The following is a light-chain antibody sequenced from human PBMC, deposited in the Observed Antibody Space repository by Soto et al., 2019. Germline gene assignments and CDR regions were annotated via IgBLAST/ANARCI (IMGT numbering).Light chain of an antibody. J-gene: IGKJ2*01. Sequence: DIQMTQSPSSLSASVGDRVTITCRARHTFSSFLNWYQQKRGKPPTLLIYGAYNLRSGVPSRFTGSGGGAEFRLTTSSLQPDDFAAYYCQHTYSPPFTFGQGTSLELK. CDR1: HTFSSF. CDR3: QHTYSPPFT. V-gene: IGKV1-39*01. CDR2: GAY.